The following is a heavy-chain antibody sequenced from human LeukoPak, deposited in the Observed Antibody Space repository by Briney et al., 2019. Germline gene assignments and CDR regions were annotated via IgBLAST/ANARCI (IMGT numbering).Heavy chain of an antibody. D-gene: IGHD6-19*01. Sequence: ASVKVSCKASGYTFTSYYMHWVRQAPGQGLEWMGIINPSGGSTSYAQKFQGRVTMTRDTSTSTVYMELSSLRSEDTAVYYCARVDEASSGWYFGYFDYWGQGTLVTVSS. CDR3: ARVDEASSGWYFGYFDY. J-gene: IGHJ4*02. CDR2: INPSGGST. V-gene: IGHV1-46*01. CDR1: GYTFTSYY.